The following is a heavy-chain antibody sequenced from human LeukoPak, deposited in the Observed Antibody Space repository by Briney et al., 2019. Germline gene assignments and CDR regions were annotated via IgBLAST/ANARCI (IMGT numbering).Heavy chain of an antibody. Sequence: PSETLSLTCTVSGGSISSYYWSWIRQPPGKGLEWIGTFYHSGSTYYDPSLKSRVTISVDTSKNQFSLKLSSVTAADTAVYYCARDGGDTYYYDSSGDAFDIWGQGTMVTVSS. D-gene: IGHD3-22*01. CDR2: FYHSGST. J-gene: IGHJ3*02. CDR3: ARDGGDTYYYDSSGDAFDI. CDR1: GGSISSYY. V-gene: IGHV4-59*12.